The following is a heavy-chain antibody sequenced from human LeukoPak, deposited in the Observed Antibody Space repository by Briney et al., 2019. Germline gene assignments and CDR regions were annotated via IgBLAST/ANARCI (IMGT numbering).Heavy chain of an antibody. J-gene: IGHJ4*02. V-gene: IGHV3-23*01. Sequence: GGSLRLSCAASGFTFSSYVMSWVRQAPGKGLEWVSAISGSGGSTYYADSVKGRFTISRDNSKNTLYLQMNSLRAEDTAVYYCAKDARRYDSSGYSDYWGQGTLVTVSS. CDR1: GFTFSSYV. D-gene: IGHD3-22*01. CDR2: ISGSGGST. CDR3: AKDARRYDSSGYSDY.